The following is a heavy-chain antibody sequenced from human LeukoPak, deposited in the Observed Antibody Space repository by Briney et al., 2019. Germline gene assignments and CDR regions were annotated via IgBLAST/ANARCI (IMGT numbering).Heavy chain of an antibody. J-gene: IGHJ4*02. CDR2: IYYSGST. CDR3: ASDYDILTGYFDY. CDR1: GGSISSYY. Sequence: SETLSLTCTVSGGSISSYYWSWIRQPPGKGLEWIGYIYYSGSTNYNPSLKSRVTISVDTSKNQFSLKLSSVTAADTAVYYCASDYDILTGYFDYWGQGTLVTVSS. D-gene: IGHD3-9*01. V-gene: IGHV4-59*01.